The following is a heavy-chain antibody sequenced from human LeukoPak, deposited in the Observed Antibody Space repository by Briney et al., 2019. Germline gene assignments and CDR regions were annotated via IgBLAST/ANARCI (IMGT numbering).Heavy chain of an antibody. Sequence: PSETLSLTCTVSGGSISSYYWSWIRQPPGKGLEWIGYIYYSGSTNNNPSLKSRVTISVDTSKNQFSLKLSSVTAADTAVYYCAREFRAYYYMDVWGKGTTVTVSS. V-gene: IGHV4-59*12. D-gene: IGHD2-21*01. CDR2: IYYSGST. J-gene: IGHJ6*03. CDR1: GGSISSYY. CDR3: AREFRAYYYMDV.